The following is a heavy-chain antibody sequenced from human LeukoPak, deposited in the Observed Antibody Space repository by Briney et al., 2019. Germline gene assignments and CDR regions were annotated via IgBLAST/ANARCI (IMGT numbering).Heavy chain of an antibody. CDR1: GGSFSGYY. CDR3: ARQRFLDWFDP. Sequence: SETLSLTCAVYGGSFSGYYWSWIRQPPGKGLEWIGEINHSGSTNYNPSLKSRVTISVDTSKNQFSLKLSSVTAADTAVYYCARQRFLDWFDPWGQGTLVTVSS. D-gene: IGHD3-3*01. V-gene: IGHV4-34*01. J-gene: IGHJ5*02. CDR2: INHSGST.